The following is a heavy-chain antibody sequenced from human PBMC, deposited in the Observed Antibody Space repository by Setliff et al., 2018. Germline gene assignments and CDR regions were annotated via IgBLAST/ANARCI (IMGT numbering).Heavy chain of an antibody. CDR2: IGAYNGNT. Sequence: GASVKVFCKASGYTFISYDINWVRQAPGQGLEWMGWIGAYNGNTKYAQXXQGRVTLTTETSANTAYMKLRSLRSDDTAVYYCARGEAGYYEAFDIWGQGTMVTVSS. CDR1: GYTFISYD. D-gene: IGHD3-9*01. V-gene: IGHV1-18*01. J-gene: IGHJ3*02. CDR3: ARGEAGYYEAFDI.